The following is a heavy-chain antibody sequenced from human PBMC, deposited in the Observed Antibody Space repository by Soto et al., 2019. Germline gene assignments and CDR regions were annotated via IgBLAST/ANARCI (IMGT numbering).Heavy chain of an antibody. CDR3: AKDPVDTAFYYYYGMDV. D-gene: IGHD5-18*01. CDR2: ISYDGSNK. J-gene: IGHJ6*02. V-gene: IGHV3-30*18. Sequence: SLRLSCAASGFTFSSYGMHWVRQAPGKGLEWVAVISYDGSNKYYADSVKGRFTISRDNSKNTLYLQMNSLRAEDTAVYYCAKDPVDTAFYYYYGMDVWGQGTTVTVSS. CDR1: GFTFSSYG.